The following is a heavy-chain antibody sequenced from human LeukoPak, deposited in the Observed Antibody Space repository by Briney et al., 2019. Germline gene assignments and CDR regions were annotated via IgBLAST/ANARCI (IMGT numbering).Heavy chain of an antibody. V-gene: IGHV4-34*01. J-gene: IGHJ2*01. CDR1: GGSFSGYY. CDR2: INHSGST. CDR3: ARGQWLGRYFDL. Sequence: SETLSLTCAVYGGSFSGYYWSWSRQPPGKGLEWIGEINHSGSTNYNPSLKSRVTISVDTSKNQFSLKLSSVTAADTAVYYCARGQWLGRYFDLWGRGTLVTVSS. D-gene: IGHD6-19*01.